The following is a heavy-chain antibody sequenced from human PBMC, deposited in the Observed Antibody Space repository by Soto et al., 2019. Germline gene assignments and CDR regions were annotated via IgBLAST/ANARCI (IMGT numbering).Heavy chain of an antibody. Sequence: EVQLVESGGGLVQPGRSLRLSCAASGFTFDDYAMHWVRQAPGKGLEWVSGISWNRGSIGYADSVKGRFTISRDNAKNSLYLQMNSLRAEDTALYYCAKGGQLLTEGGGYWGHGTLVTVSS. D-gene: IGHD2-2*01. V-gene: IGHV3-9*01. CDR2: ISWNRGSI. CDR1: GFTFDDYA. J-gene: IGHJ4*01. CDR3: AKGGQLLTEGGGY.